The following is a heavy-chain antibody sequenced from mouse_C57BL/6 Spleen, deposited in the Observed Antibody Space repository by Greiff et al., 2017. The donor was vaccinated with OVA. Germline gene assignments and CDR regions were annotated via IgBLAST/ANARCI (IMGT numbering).Heavy chain of an antibody. CDR3: ATDSSGYFDY. J-gene: IGHJ2*01. Sequence: VQLQQSGAELVRPGASVKLSCKASGYTFTDYYINWVKQRPGQGLEWIARIYPGSGNTYYNEKFKGKATLTAEKSSSTAYMQLSSLTSEDSAVYFCATDSSGYFDYWGQGTTLTVSS. CDR1: GYTFTDYY. CDR2: IYPGSGNT. D-gene: IGHD3-2*02. V-gene: IGHV1-76*01.